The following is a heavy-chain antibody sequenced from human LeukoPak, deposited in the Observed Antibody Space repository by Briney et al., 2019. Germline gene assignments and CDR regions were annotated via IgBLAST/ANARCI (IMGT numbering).Heavy chain of an antibody. CDR1: GGSISSSSYY. CDR2: IYYSGST. D-gene: IGHD6-19*01. Sequence: PSETLSLTCTVSGGSISSSSYYWGWIRQPPGKGLVWIGSIYYSGSTYYNPSLKSRVTISVDTSKNQFSLKLSSVTAADTAVYYCARQSSGWWDYWGQGTLVTVSS. J-gene: IGHJ4*02. V-gene: IGHV4-39*01. CDR3: ARQSSGWWDY.